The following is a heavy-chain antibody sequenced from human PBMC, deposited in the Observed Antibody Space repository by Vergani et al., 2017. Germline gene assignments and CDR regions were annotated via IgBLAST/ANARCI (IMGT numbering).Heavy chain of an antibody. CDR2: INNNGGST. CDR3: ARRSQSRYETYYYYGMDV. CDR1: GFTFNSYA. Sequence: QLLESGGGLIQPGGSLRLSCAASGFTFNSYAMTWVRQAPGKGLEWVSGINNNGGSTYYADSVKGRFTISRDNSKNTLYLQMTDLRAEDTATYYCARRSQSRYETYYYYGMDVWGQGTTVTVSS. J-gene: IGHJ6*02. V-gene: IGHV3-23*01. D-gene: IGHD5-12*01.